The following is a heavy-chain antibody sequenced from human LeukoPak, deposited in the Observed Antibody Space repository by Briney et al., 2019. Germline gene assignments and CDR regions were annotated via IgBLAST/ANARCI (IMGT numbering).Heavy chain of an antibody. D-gene: IGHD1-26*01. CDR1: GFTFSSYW. V-gene: IGHV3-7*01. CDR3: ARVGGSYYMDV. J-gene: IGHJ6*03. Sequence: GGSLSLSCAASGFTFSSYWMSWVRQAQGKGLGWVANIKQDGSEKYYVDSVKGRFTISRDNAKNSLYLQMNSLRAEGTAVYYCARVGGSYYMDVWGKGTTVTVSS. CDR2: IKQDGSEK.